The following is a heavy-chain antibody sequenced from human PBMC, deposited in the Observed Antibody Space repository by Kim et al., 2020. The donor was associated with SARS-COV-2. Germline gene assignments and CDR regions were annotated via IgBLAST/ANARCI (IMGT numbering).Heavy chain of an antibody. CDR3: ATQRSPSGYGTLDY. CDR1: GFTFSSYA. CDR2: ISGSGGST. Sequence: GGSLRLSCAASGFTFSSYAMSWVRQAPGKGLEWVSAISGSGGSTYYADSVKGRFTISRDNSKNTLYLQMNSLRAEDTAVYYCATQRSPSGYGTLDYWGQGTLVTVSS. V-gene: IGHV3-23*01. J-gene: IGHJ4*02. D-gene: IGHD5-12*01.